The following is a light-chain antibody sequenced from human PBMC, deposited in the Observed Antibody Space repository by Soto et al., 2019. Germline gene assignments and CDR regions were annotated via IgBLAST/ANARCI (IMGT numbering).Light chain of an antibody. CDR1: SSDVGCYDL. V-gene: IGLV2-23*02. Sequence: QSVLTQPASVSGSPGQSITISCTGTSSDVGCYDLVSWYQHHSGKAPKIIIYEVNKRPSGISDRFSGSKSGNTASLTISGLQAEDEADYFCCSFVRTNGLLFGGGTKLTVL. CDR2: EVN. J-gene: IGLJ2*01. CDR3: CSFVRTNGLL.